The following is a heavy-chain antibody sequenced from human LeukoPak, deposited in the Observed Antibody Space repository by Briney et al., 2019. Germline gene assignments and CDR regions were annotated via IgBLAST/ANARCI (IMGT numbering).Heavy chain of an antibody. D-gene: IGHD3-10*01. CDR1: GFTFNNYA. CDR3: AKDFASTLVRGVIS. V-gene: IGHV3-43D*03. J-gene: IGHJ4*02. CDR2: ISWDGGST. Sequence: GGSLRLSCAASGFTFNNYAMHWVRQAPGKGLEWVSLISWDGGSTYYADSVKGRFTISRDNSRNSLYLQMSSLKTEDTALYYCAKDFASTLVRGVISWGQGTLVTVSS.